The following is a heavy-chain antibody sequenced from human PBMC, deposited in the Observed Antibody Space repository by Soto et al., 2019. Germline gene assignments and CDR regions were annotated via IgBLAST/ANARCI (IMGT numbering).Heavy chain of an antibody. J-gene: IGHJ4*02. CDR3: ARARYSSRWGTFDS. CDR1: GGSFSTNE. D-gene: IGHD6-19*01. CDR2: IFPTVGTA. V-gene: IGHV1-69*01. Sequence: QVHLEQSGAEVRKPGTSVKLSCKASGGSFSTNEIDWVRQAPGQGLEWMGRIFPTVGTADYAQKFEGRLTIIADESTTTVYMDLSRLTSADTAVYFCARARYSSRWGTFDSWGQGTQVAVSS.